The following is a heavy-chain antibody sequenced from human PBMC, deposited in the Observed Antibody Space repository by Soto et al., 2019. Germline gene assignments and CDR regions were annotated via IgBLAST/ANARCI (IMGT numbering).Heavy chain of an antibody. CDR1: GGSISSGGYY. CDR3: ARGRLAIFGVVTEPHYYYYGMDV. J-gene: IGHJ6*02. CDR2: IYYSETT. V-gene: IGHV4-61*08. D-gene: IGHD3-3*01. Sequence: SETLSLTCTVSGGSISSGGYYWSWIRQHPGKGLEWIGYIYYSETTTYNPSLKSRVTISLDTSKNQFSLKLGSVTAADTAVYYCARGRLAIFGVVTEPHYYYYGMDVWGQGTTVTVSS.